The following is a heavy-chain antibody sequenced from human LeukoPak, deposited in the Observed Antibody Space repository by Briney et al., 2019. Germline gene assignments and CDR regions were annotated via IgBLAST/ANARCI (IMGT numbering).Heavy chain of an antibody. CDR3: AKDHSGSWGVDY. V-gene: IGHV3-23*01. J-gene: IGHJ4*02. CDR1: GFTFSSYA. Sequence: HPGGSLRLSCAASGFTFSSYAMSWVRQAPGKGQEWVSAISGSGGSTYYADSVKGRFTISRDNSKNTLYLQMNSLRAEDTAVYYCAKDHSGSWGVDYWGQGTLVTVSS. CDR2: ISGSGGST. D-gene: IGHD1-26*01.